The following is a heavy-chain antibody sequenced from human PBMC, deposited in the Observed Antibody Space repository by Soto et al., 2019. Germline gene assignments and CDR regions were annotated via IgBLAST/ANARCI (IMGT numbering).Heavy chain of an antibody. CDR3: ATDGSGSYYNAGYYYYGMDV. CDR1: GYTLTELS. D-gene: IGHD3-10*01. J-gene: IGHJ6*02. V-gene: IGHV1-24*01. Sequence: ASVKVSCKVSGYTLTELSMHWVRQAPGKGLEWMGGFDPEDGETIYAQKFQGRVTMTEDTSTDTAYMELRSLRSEDTAVYYCATDGSGSYYNAGYYYYGMDVWGQGTTVTVSS. CDR2: FDPEDGET.